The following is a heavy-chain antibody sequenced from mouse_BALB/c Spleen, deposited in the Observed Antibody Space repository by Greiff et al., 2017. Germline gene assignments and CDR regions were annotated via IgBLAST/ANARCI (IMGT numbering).Heavy chain of an antibody. V-gene: IGHV5-4*02. CDR1: GFTFSDYY. CDR3: ARGYYGSSDEWYFDV. CDR2: ISDGGSYT. D-gene: IGHD1-1*01. Sequence: EVMLVESGGGLVKPGGSLKLSCAASGFTFSDYYMYWVRQTPEKRLEWVATISDGGSYTYYPDSVKGRFTISRDNAKNNLYLQMSSLKSEDTAMYYCARGYYGSSDEWYFDVWGAGTTVTGSS. J-gene: IGHJ1*01.